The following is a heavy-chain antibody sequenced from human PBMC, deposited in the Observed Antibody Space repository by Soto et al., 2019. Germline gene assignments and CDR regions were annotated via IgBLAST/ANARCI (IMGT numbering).Heavy chain of an antibody. CDR3: AREGGGYCSGGSCQVDY. Sequence: SETLSLTCPVSCGSIRSSSYYWGWIRQPPGKGLEWIGSIYYRGNTYYNPSLKSRVTISVDTSKNQFSLKLSSVTAADTAVYYCAREGGGYCSGGSCQVDYWGQG. CDR2: IYYRGNT. J-gene: IGHJ4*02. V-gene: IGHV4-39*02. CDR1: CGSIRSSSYY. D-gene: IGHD2-15*01.